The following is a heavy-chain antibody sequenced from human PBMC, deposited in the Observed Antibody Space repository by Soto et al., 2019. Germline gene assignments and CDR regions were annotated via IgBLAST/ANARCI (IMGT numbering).Heavy chain of an antibody. J-gene: IGHJ4*02. CDR1: GGSISSYY. Sequence: PSETLSLTCTVSGGSISSYYWSWIRQPPGKGLEWIGYIYYSGSTNYNPSLKSRVTISVDTSKNQFSLKLSSVTAADTAVYYCARTGYSYGLWYFDYWGQGTLVTVSS. CDR3: ARTGYSYGLWYFDY. V-gene: IGHV4-59*01. D-gene: IGHD5-18*01. CDR2: IYYSGST.